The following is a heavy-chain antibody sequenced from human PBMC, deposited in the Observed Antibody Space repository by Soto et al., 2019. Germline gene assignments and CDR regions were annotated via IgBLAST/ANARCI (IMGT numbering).Heavy chain of an antibody. D-gene: IGHD2-15*01. CDR1: GGTFSSYT. Sequence: QVQLVQSGAEVMKPGSSVKVSCKASGGTFSSYTISWVRQAPGQGLEWMGRIIPILGIANYAQKFQGRVTITADKSTSTAYMELSSLRSEDTAVYYSASSLGYCSGGSCSTFDYWGQGTLVTVSS. J-gene: IGHJ4*02. V-gene: IGHV1-69*02. CDR2: IIPILGIA. CDR3: ASSLGYCSGGSCSTFDY.